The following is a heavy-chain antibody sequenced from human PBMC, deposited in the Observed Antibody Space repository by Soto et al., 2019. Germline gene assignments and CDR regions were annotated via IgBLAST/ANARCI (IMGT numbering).Heavy chain of an antibody. V-gene: IGHV4-4*02. D-gene: IGHD2-15*01. CDR2: INHAGNT. CDR3: ARYCSGENCARDENFQH. J-gene: IGHJ1*01. Sequence: GSLRLSCEASGFTFRNNKMNWVRHSPQKGLEWIGEINHAGNTNYNPSLKSRVTLSVDKSENHFSLKLTSVTAADTAVYYCARYCSGENCARDENFQHWGQGTLVTVSS. CDR1: GFTFRNNK.